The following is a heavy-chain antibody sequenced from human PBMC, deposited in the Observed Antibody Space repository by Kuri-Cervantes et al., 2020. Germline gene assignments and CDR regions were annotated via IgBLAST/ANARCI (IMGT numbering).Heavy chain of an antibody. CDR3: AADSGSYRGWFDP. V-gene: IGHV1-8*01. Sequence: ASVKVSCKASGYTFTSYDINWVRQATGQGLEWMGWMNPNSGNTGYAQKFQGRVTMTRDTSTSTVYMELSSLRSEDTAVYYCAADSGSYRGWFDPWGQGTLVTVSS. D-gene: IGHD1-26*01. CDR2: MNPNSGNT. CDR1: GYTFTSYD. J-gene: IGHJ5*02.